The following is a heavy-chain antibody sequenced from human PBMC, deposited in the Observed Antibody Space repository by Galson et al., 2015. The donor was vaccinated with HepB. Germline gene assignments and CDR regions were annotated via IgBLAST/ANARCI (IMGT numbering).Heavy chain of an antibody. Sequence: ETLSLTCAVYGGSFSGYYWSWIRQPPGKGLEWIGEINHSGSTNYNPSLKSRVTISVDTSKNQFSLKLSSVTAADTAVYYCAREGLIPGSGSYAGIYYGMDVWGQGTTVTVSS. D-gene: IGHD3-10*01. CDR2: INHSGST. J-gene: IGHJ6*02. V-gene: IGHV4-34*01. CDR3: AREGLIPGSGSYAGIYYGMDV. CDR1: GGSFSGYY.